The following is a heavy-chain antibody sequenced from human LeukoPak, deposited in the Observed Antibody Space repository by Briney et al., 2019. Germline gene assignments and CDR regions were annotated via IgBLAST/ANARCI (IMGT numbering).Heavy chain of an antibody. CDR3: ARDATATLAAFDI. CDR2: IKQDKTEK. CDR1: GFTFISYW. J-gene: IGHJ3*02. D-gene: IGHD2-15*01. V-gene: IGHV3-7*01. Sequence: GGSLRLSCAASGFTFISYWMSWVRQAPGKGLEWVANIKQDKTEKYYVDSVKGRFTISRDNAKNSLYLQMNSLRAEDTAVYYCARDATATLAAFDIWGQGTMVTVSS.